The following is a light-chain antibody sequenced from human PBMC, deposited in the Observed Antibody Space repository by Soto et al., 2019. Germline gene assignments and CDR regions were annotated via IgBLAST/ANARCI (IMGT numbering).Light chain of an antibody. V-gene: IGLV2-14*03. CDR3: SSYTSSSTPYV. CDR2: DVS. CDR1: NSDVGGYTY. Sequence: QSALTQPASVSGSPGQSSTISCTGTNSDVGGYTYVSWYQQHPGKAPKLMIYDVSNRPSGVSYRFSGSKSGNTASLTISGLQADDEADYYCSSYTSSSTPYVFGTGTKLTVL. J-gene: IGLJ1*01.